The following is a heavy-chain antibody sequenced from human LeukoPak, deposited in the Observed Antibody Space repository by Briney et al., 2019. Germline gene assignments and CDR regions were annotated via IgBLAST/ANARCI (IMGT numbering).Heavy chain of an antibody. D-gene: IGHD6-6*01. V-gene: IGHV4-59*01. Sequence: SETLSLTCTVSGGSISSYYWSWIRQPPGKGLEWIGYIYYSGSTNYNPSLKSRVTISVDTSKNQFSLKLSSVTAADTDVYYCARGLSSSYHDYWGQGTLVTVSS. J-gene: IGHJ4*02. CDR2: IYYSGST. CDR1: GGSISSYY. CDR3: ARGLSSSYHDY.